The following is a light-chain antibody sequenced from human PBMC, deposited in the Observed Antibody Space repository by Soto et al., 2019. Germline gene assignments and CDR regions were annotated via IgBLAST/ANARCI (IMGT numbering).Light chain of an antibody. CDR2: DVS. J-gene: IGLJ1*01. V-gene: IGLV2-11*01. CDR3: CSYLVSDSSFV. Sequence: QSALTQPRSLSGSPGQSVTISCTGTSNDVGGYNFVSWYQQHPGKVPKLIIYDVSIRPSGVPDRFSASKSGITASLTISGLQAEDEADYYCCSYLVSDSSFVFGSGTKLTVL. CDR1: SNDVGGYNF.